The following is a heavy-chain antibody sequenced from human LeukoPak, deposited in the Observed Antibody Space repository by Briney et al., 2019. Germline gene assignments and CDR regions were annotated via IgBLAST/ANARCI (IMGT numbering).Heavy chain of an antibody. J-gene: IGHJ4*02. CDR3: TRDLGGSGYVHSGYFDY. D-gene: IGHD3-22*01. Sequence: GGPLRLSCVASGFTFRSCTMHWVRQAPAKGLEWVGFIRSKDYTGKPEYAASVKGRFTISRDDSKSIAYLQMNALKTEDTAVYYCTRDLGGSGYVHSGYFDYWGRGTLVTVSS. CDR2: IRSKDYTGKP. V-gene: IGHV3-49*02. CDR1: GFTFRSCT.